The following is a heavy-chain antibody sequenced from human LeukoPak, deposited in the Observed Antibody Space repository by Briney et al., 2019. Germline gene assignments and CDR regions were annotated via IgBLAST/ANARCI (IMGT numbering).Heavy chain of an antibody. D-gene: IGHD2-21*02. CDR3: TRTGGDRGYNFDY. CDR1: GFTFSGSA. J-gene: IGHJ4*02. CDR2: IRSKANSYAT. V-gene: IGHV3-73*01. Sequence: PGGSLRLSCAASGFTFSGSAMHWVRQASGKGLEWVGRIRSKANSYATAYAASVKGRFTISRDDSKNTAYLQMNSLKTEDTAVYYCTRTGGDRGYNFDYWGQGTLVTVSS.